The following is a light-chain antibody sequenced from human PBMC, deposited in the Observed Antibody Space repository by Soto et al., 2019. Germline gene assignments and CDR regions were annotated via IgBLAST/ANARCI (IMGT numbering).Light chain of an antibody. CDR1: QTISSW. CDR2: KAS. Sequence: DLQMTQSPSTLSGSVGDRVTITCRASQTISSWLAWYQQKPGKAPKLLIYKASTLKSGVPSRFSGSGSGTELTLTISRLQPDDFATYYCQKSYSPLWTXGQGTKVDIK. CDR3: QKSYSPLWT. V-gene: IGKV1-5*03. J-gene: IGKJ1*01.